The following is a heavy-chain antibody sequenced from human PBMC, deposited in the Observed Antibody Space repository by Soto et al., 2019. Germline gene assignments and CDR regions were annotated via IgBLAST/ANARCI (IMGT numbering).Heavy chain of an antibody. CDR2: IYPCDSDT. D-gene: IGHD6-19*01. CDR1: GYSFTSYW. V-gene: IGHV5-51*01. Sequence: GESLKISCKGSGYSFTSYWIGWVRQMPGKGLEWMWIIYPCDSDTRYSPSFQGQVTISADKSISTAYLQWSSLKASDTAMYYCSRQVGRQCHYRMAVWSQGTTVTVSS. CDR3: SRQVGRQCHYRMAV. J-gene: IGHJ6*02.